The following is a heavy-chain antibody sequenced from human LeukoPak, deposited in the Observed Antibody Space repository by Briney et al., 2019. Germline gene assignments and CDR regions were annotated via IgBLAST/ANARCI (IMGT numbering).Heavy chain of an antibody. CDR2: IKQDGSEI. CDR1: GFTFSGYW. D-gene: IGHD2-2*01. CDR3: ARAGVVVVPAIDY. Sequence: PGGSLRLSCAASGFTFSGYWMDWVRQAPGKGLEWVATIKQDGSEIYYVDSVKGRFTISRDNAKNSLYLQMNSLRAEDTAVYYCARAGVVVVPAIDYWGQGTLVTVSS. V-gene: IGHV3-7*01. J-gene: IGHJ4*02.